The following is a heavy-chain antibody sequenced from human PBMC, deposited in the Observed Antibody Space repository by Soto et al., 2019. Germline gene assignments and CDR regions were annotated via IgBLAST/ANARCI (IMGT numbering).Heavy chain of an antibody. D-gene: IGHD6-13*01. CDR1: GFTFSSYW. CDR2: INSDGSST. Sequence: EVQLVESGGGLVQPGGSLRLSCAASGFTFSSYWMYWVRQAPGKGLVWVSRINSDGSSTSYADSVKGRFTISRDNAKNTLYLQMNSRRAEDTAIYYCAKGSGLGIAAADHWGQGTLVTVSS. V-gene: IGHV3-74*01. J-gene: IGHJ4*02. CDR3: AKGSGLGIAAADH.